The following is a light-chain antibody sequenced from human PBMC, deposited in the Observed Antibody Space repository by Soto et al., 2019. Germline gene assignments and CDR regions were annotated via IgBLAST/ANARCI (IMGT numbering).Light chain of an antibody. CDR3: QQYNNWPPWT. V-gene: IGKV3-15*01. CDR1: QSVSSN. Sequence: EIVMTQSPATLSVSPGARPTHSGRSSQSVSSNLAWYQQKPGQAPRLLIYGASTRATGIPARFSGSGSGTEFTLTISSLQSEDFAVYYCQQYNNWPPWTVGQVTQVEIK. CDR2: GAS. J-gene: IGKJ1*01.